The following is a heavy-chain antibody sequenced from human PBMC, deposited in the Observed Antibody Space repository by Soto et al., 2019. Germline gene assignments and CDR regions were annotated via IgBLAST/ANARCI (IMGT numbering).Heavy chain of an antibody. CDR3: ARGAYSSGGLPLDY. V-gene: IGHV3-30-3*01. J-gene: IGHJ4*02. Sequence: QVQLVESGGGVVQPGRSLRLSCAASGFTFSSYAMHWVRQAPGKGLEWVAVISYDGSNKYYADSVKGRFTISRDNSKNKMYRQMNSLRAEDTAVYYSARGAYSSGGLPLDYWGQGTLVTVSS. CDR1: GFTFSSYA. CDR2: ISYDGSNK. D-gene: IGHD6-19*01.